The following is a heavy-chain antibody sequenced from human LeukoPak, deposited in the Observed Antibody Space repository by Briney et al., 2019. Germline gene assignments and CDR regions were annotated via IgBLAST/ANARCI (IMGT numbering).Heavy chain of an antibody. Sequence: ASVKVSCKASGYTFTGYYMHWVRQAPGQGLEWMGWINPNSGGTNYAQKFQGRVTMTRDTSISTAYMELSRLRSDDTAVYYCAAPGTIRSSTSWEVDYWGQGTLVTVSS. CDR3: AAPGTIRSSTSWEVDY. CDR1: GYTFTGYY. D-gene: IGHD2-2*01. V-gene: IGHV1-2*02. J-gene: IGHJ4*02. CDR2: INPNSGGT.